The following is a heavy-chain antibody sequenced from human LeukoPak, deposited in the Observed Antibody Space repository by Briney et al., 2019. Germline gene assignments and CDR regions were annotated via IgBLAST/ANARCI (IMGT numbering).Heavy chain of an antibody. D-gene: IGHD3-10*01. V-gene: IGHV4-59*12. J-gene: IGHJ4*02. CDR3: ASSHYYGSGSYYWAPFDY. CDR1: GGSISSYY. CDR2: TYYSGST. Sequence: SETLSLTCTVSGGSISSYYWSWIRQPPGKGLEWIGYTYYSGSTNYNPSLKSRVTISEDTSKNQFSLKLSSVTAADTALYYCASSHYYGSGSYYWAPFDYWGQGTLVTVSS.